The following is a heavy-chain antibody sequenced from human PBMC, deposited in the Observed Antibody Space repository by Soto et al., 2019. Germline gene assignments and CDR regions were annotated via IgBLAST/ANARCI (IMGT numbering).Heavy chain of an antibody. CDR1: GFTFSSYS. CDR2: ISSSSSYI. Sequence: GSLRLSCAASGFTFSSYSMNWVRQAPGKGLEWVSSISSSSSYIYYADSVKGRFTISRDNAKNSLYLQMNSLRAEDTAVYYCARELTYYYDSSGFAAFDIWGQGTMVTVSS. J-gene: IGHJ3*02. D-gene: IGHD3-22*01. CDR3: ARELTYYYDSSGFAAFDI. V-gene: IGHV3-21*01.